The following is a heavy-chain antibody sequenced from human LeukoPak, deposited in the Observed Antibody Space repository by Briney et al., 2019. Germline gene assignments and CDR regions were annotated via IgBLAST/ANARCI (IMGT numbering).Heavy chain of an antibody. Sequence: GESLKIFCWGSGYSFTSYYMDWVRQAPGQGLELMGIIDPSGGSPTNDLQFQGGGTMTTDTSTSTVYMELSSLRSEDTAVYNCARGGVGCDYWGQGTLVTVSS. CDR1: GYSFTSYY. V-gene: IGHV1-46*01. D-gene: IGHD1-26*01. J-gene: IGHJ4*02. CDR2: IDPSGGSP. CDR3: ARGGVGCDY.